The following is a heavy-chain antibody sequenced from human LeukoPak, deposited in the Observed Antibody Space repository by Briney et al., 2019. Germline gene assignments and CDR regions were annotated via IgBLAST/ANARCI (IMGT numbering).Heavy chain of an antibody. Sequence: SVKVSCKASGGTFSSYAISWVRQAPGQGLEWMGGIIPIFGTANYAQKFQGRVTITMDESTSTAYMELSSLRSEDTAVYYCARNPTAAGKAYYYYYMDVWGKGTTVTVSS. CDR2: IIPIFGTA. D-gene: IGHD6-13*01. CDR3: ARNPTAAGKAYYYYYMDV. J-gene: IGHJ6*03. CDR1: GGTFSSYA. V-gene: IGHV1-69*05.